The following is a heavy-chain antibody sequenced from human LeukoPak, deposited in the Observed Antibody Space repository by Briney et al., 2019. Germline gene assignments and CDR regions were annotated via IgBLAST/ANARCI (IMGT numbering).Heavy chain of an antibody. Sequence: GGSLRLSCAASGFTVSSNYMSWVRQAPGKGLEWVSVIYIGGSTYYADSVKGRFSISRDNSKNTLYLQMNSLRAEDTAVYYCAKDVTDTAMVKRIDYWGQGTLVTVSS. CDR1: GFTVSSNY. CDR2: IYIGGST. CDR3: AKDVTDTAMVKRIDY. D-gene: IGHD5-18*01. J-gene: IGHJ4*02. V-gene: IGHV3-66*01.